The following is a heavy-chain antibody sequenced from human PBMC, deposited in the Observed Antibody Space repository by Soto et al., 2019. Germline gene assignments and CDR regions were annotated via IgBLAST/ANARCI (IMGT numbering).Heavy chain of an antibody. CDR1: GYTFTSYG. CDR2: ISAYNGNT. CDR3: ARDVVFNYGDLQRDAFDI. Sequence: GASVKVSCKASGYTFTSYGISWVRQAPGQGLEWMGWISAYNGNTNYAQKLQGRVTMTTDTSTSTAYMELRSLRSDDTAVYYCARDVVFNYGDLQRDAFDIWGQGIMVNV. V-gene: IGHV1-18*01. D-gene: IGHD4-17*01. J-gene: IGHJ3*02.